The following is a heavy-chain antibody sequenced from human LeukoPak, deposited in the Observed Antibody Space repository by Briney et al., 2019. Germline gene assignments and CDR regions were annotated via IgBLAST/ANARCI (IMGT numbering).Heavy chain of an antibody. V-gene: IGHV4-59*01. CDR3: ARGGYDILTGPIDY. CDR1: GGSISSYY. CDR2: IHYSGST. D-gene: IGHD3-9*01. J-gene: IGHJ4*02. Sequence: SETLSLTCTVSGGSISSYYWSWIRQPPGNGLEWIEYIHYSGSTNYNPSLKSRVTISVDTSKNQFSLKLSSVTAADTAVYYCARGGYDILTGPIDYWGQGTLVTVSS.